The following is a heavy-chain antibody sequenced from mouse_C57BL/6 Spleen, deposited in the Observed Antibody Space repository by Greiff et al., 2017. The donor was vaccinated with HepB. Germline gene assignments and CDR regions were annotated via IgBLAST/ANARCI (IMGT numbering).Heavy chain of an antibody. CDR2: IYPSDSET. Sequence: QVQLQQPGAELVRPGSSVKLSCKASGYTFTSYWMDWVKQRPGQGIEWIGNIYPSDSETHYNQKFKDKATLTVDKSSSTAYMQLSSLTSEDSAVYYCARTFSLYAMDYLGQGTSVTVSS. CDR1: GYTFTSYW. D-gene: IGHD6-2*01. J-gene: IGHJ4*01. CDR3: ARTFSLYAMDY. V-gene: IGHV1-61*01.